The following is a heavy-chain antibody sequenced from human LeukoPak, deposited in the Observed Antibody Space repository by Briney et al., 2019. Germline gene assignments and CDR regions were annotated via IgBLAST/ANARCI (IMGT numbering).Heavy chain of an antibody. CDR1: GFTFSSYT. D-gene: IGHD3-10*01. CDR3: AREGVDAFDI. Sequence: PGRALRLSCAASGFTFSSYTMNWVRQAPGKGLEWVSSISRTSDYIYYGDSVKGRFTISRDNAKNSLYLQMNSLRAEDTAVYYCAREGVDAFDIWGQGTMVTVSS. V-gene: IGHV3-21*01. CDR2: ISRTSDYI. J-gene: IGHJ3*02.